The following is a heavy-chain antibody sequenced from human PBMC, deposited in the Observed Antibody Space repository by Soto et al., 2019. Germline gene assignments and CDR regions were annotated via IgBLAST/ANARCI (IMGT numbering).Heavy chain of an antibody. V-gene: IGHV3-66*01. Sequence: EVQLVESGGDLVQPGGSLRLSCAASGFSVNSKYMSWVRQAPGKGLEWVSLIQSGGSTYYAGSVKGRFTISRDFSENTLFLQMNSLRGEDTDVYYCTREDVHCNGVRCYGVPMDVWGKGTTFTVSA. CDR2: IQSGGST. CDR3: TREDVHCNGVRCYGVPMDV. CDR1: GFSVNSKY. J-gene: IGHJ6*04. D-gene: IGHD2-15*01.